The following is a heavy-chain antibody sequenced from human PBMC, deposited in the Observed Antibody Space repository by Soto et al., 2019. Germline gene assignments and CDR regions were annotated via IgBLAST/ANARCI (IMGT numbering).Heavy chain of an antibody. CDR3: AKVVGDIVLMVYAIYYFDY. D-gene: IGHD2-8*01. Sequence: EVQLLESGGGLVQPGGSLRLSCAASGFTFSSYAMSWVRQAPGKGLEWVSAISGSGGSTYYADSVKGRFTISRDNSKNTLYLQMNSLRAEDTAVYYCAKVVGDIVLMVYAIYYFDYWGQGTLVTVSS. CDR2: ISGSGGST. CDR1: GFTFSSYA. V-gene: IGHV3-23*01. J-gene: IGHJ4*02.